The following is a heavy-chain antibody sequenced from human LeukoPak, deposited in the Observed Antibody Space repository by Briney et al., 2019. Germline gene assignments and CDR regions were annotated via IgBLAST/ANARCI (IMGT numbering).Heavy chain of an antibody. J-gene: IGHJ5*02. CDR3: ARALWFGDKDKRNWFDP. Sequence: SETLSLTCTVSGDSVSSSSYYWGWIRQPSGKGLEWIGTIYYSGSTYYNPSLKSRVTISVDTSKNQFSLKLSSVTAADTAVYYCARALWFGDKDKRNWFDPWGQGTLVTVSS. D-gene: IGHD3-10*01. CDR2: IYYSGST. V-gene: IGHV4-39*07. CDR1: GDSVSSSSYY.